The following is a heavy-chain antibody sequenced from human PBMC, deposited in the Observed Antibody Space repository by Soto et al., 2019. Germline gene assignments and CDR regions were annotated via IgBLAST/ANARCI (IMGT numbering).Heavy chain of an antibody. D-gene: IGHD6-13*01. CDR3: ARYIAAAGLHDAFDI. Sequence: GEALKISCKGSGYSFTSYWIGWVRQMPGKGLEWMGIIYPGDSDTRYSPSFQGQVTISADKSISTAYLQWSSLKASDTAMYYCARYIAAAGLHDAFDIWGQGTMVPVSS. CDR2: IYPGDSDT. J-gene: IGHJ3*02. CDR1: GYSFTSYW. V-gene: IGHV5-51*01.